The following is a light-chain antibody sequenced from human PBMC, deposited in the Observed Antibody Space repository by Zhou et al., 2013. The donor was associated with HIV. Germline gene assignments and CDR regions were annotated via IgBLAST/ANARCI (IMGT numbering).Light chain of an antibody. Sequence: EIVLTQSPGTLSLSPGERATLSCRASQSVSSNYLAWYQQRPGQAPRLLIYGASSRATGIPDRFSGSGSGTDFTLTISSLEPEDFAVYYCQQRSDWPITFGQG. J-gene: IGKJ5*01. V-gene: IGKV3D-20*02. CDR1: QSVSSNY. CDR2: GAS. CDR3: QQRSDWPIT.